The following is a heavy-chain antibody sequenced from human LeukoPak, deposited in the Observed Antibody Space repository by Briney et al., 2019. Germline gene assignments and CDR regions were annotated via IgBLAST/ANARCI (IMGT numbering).Heavy chain of an antibody. J-gene: IGHJ4*02. CDR3: ARDVSSWLDN. D-gene: IGHD6-13*01. CDR2: VYTGGST. Sequence: SETLSLTCTVSGASISSGNDYWSWIRQPAGKGLEWIGRVYTGGSTNYNPSLKSRVTLSVDTSKNQFSLKLSSVTAADTAVYYCARDVSSWLDNWGQGTLVTVSS. CDR1: GASISSGNDY. V-gene: IGHV4-61*02.